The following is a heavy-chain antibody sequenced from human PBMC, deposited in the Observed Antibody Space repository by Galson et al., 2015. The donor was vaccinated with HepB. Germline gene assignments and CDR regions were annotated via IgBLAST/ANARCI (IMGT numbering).Heavy chain of an antibody. D-gene: IGHD6-19*01. V-gene: IGHV2-70*04. J-gene: IGHJ3*02. CDR2: IDWDDEK. Sequence: PALVKPTQTLTLTCTFSGFSLTTSGVRVGWTRQPPGKALEWVARIDWDDEKFYTPSLKTRLTISKDTSKNQVVLKMTNMDPVDTATYYCARIRGWGDAFDMWGQGTRVTVSS. CDR3: ARIRGWGDAFDM. CDR1: GFSLTTSGVR.